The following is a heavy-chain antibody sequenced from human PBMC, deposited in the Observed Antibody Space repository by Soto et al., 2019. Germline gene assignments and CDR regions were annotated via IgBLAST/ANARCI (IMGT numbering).Heavy chain of an antibody. J-gene: IGHJ4*02. V-gene: IGHV4-39*01. CDR1: GASISSSSYY. Sequence: TSETLSLTCTVSGASISSSSYYWGWIRQPPGKGLEWIGSIYYSGSTYYNPSLKSRVTISVDTSKNQFSLKLSSVTAADTAVYYCARHDYGGFGLWGQGTLVTVSS. D-gene: IGHD4-17*01. CDR3: ARHDYGGFGL. CDR2: IYYSGST.